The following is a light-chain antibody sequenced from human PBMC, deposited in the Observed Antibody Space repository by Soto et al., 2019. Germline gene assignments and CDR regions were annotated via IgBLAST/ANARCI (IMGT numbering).Light chain of an antibody. J-gene: IGKJ1*01. CDR1: HSISTS. V-gene: IGKV1-5*01. CDR3: QQYGSYSWT. Sequence: DIQMTQSPSTLSASVGDRVTISCRASHSISTSLAWYQQKPGKAPKLLISDASILESGVPSRFSGSGSGTEFTLNFNSLQPDDSATYYCQQYGSYSWTFGQGTKVEIK. CDR2: DAS.